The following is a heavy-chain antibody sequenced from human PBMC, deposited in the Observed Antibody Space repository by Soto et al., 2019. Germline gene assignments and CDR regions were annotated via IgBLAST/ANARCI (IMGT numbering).Heavy chain of an antibody. D-gene: IGHD3-9*01. CDR3: ARGYYDILPRPFDY. CDR2: INHSGST. Sequence: QVQLQQWGAGLLKPSETLSLTCAVYGGSFSGYYWSWIRQPPGKGLEWIGEINHSGSTNYNPSLKSRVTIAVDTSKNQFSLKLSSVTAADTAVYYCARGYYDILPRPFDYWGQGTLVTVSS. V-gene: IGHV4-34*01. CDR1: GGSFSGYY. J-gene: IGHJ4*02.